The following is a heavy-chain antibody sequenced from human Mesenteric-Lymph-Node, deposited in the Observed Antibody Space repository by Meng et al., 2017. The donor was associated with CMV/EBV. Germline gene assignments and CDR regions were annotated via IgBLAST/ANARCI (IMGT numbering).Heavy chain of an antibody. Sequence: GGSLRLSCATSGFTFSSHGMHWVRQAPGKGLEWVAFTPYDGSENVYLDSVKGRFTISRDSSKNTLYLQMNSLRAEDTAVYYCARVLAERMASKSSGLGYWGQGALVTVSS. CDR2: TPYDGSEN. V-gene: IGHV3-30*02. J-gene: IGHJ4*02. CDR1: GFTFSSHG. D-gene: IGHD5-24*01. CDR3: ARVLAERMASKSSGLGY.